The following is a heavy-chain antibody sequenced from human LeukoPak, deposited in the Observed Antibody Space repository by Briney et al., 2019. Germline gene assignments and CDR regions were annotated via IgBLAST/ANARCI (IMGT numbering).Heavy chain of an antibody. Sequence: SVKVSCKASGGTFSSYAISWVRQAPGQGLEWMGGIIPIFGTANYAQKFQGRVTITTDESTSTAYMELSSLRSEDTAVYYCARGTTSRYDFWSGPTPGYYYGMDVWGQGTTVTVSS. CDR2: IIPIFGTA. CDR1: GGTFSSYA. V-gene: IGHV1-69*05. J-gene: IGHJ6*02. CDR3: ARGTTSRYDFWSGPTPGYYYGMDV. D-gene: IGHD3-3*01.